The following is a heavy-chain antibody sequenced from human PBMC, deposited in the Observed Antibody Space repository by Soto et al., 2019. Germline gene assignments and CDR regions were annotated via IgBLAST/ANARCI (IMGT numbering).Heavy chain of an antibody. V-gene: IGHV3-7*01. CDR1: GFTFSNYW. CDR2: LNQDGSTI. J-gene: IGHJ4*02. D-gene: IGHD6-6*01. Sequence: GGSLRLSCVASGFTFSNYWMTWVRQAPGKGLEWAANLNQDGSTIYYLDSVKGRFTVSRDNAKNSQYLQMNSLRAEDTAVYYCARIGYSSSSLDYWGQGTLVTVSS. CDR3: ARIGYSSSSLDY.